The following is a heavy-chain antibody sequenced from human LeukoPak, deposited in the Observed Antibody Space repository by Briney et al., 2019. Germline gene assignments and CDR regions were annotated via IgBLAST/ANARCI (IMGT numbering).Heavy chain of an antibody. Sequence: SETLSLTCTVSGGSISSSSYYWGWIRQPPGKGLEWIGSIYYSGSTYYHPSLKSRVTISVDTSKSQFSLKLSSVTAADTAVYYCARVCLAPIEIATTLDYWGQGTLVTVSS. V-gene: IGHV4-39*07. D-gene: IGHD5-24*01. CDR2: IYYSGST. J-gene: IGHJ4*02. CDR3: ARVCLAPIEIATTLDY. CDR1: GGSISSSSYY.